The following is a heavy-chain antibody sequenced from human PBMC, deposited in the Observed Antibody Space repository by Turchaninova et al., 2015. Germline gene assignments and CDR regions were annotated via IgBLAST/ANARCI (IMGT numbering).Heavy chain of an antibody. Sequence: QVQLVQSGAEVKEPGASVKVSCKASGYTFTDYYIHWVRQAPGQRLEWVGWINPHNGGTNYPQKFQGRVTMTRDTSINTVYMELTRLTSDDTAVYYCARVSILAAHCYDYWGQGTLVTVSS. D-gene: IGHD3-3*02. CDR3: ARVSILAAHCYDY. J-gene: IGHJ4*02. V-gene: IGHV1-2*02. CDR1: GYTFTDYY. CDR2: INPHNGGT.